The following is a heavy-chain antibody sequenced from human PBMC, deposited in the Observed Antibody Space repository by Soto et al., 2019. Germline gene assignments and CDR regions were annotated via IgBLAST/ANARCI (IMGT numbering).Heavy chain of an antibody. D-gene: IGHD3-22*01. V-gene: IGHV3-30*03. CDR1: GFTFSSYG. CDR3: ARDWVYYFDSTPYQKHDAFDI. CDR2: ISYDVSTK. J-gene: IGHJ3*02. Sequence: GGSLRLSCAASGFTFSSYGMHWVRQAPGKGLEWVAVISYDVSTKYYADSVKGRFTISRDNSKNTLYLQMNSLRAEDTAVYYRARDWVYYFDSTPYQKHDAFDIWGQGTRGT.